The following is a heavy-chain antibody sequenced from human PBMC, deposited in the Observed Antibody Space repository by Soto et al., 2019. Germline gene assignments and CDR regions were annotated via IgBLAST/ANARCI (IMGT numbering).Heavy chain of an antibody. Sequence: PGESLKISCAASGFTFSSYAMSWVRQAPGKGLEWVSAISGSGGSTYYADSVKGRFTISRDNSKNTLYLQMNSLRAEDTAVYYCAGSVSYYDFWSGPKARWFDPWGQGTLVTVSS. CDR3: AGSVSYYDFWSGPKARWFDP. CDR2: ISGSGGST. J-gene: IGHJ5*02. V-gene: IGHV3-23*01. CDR1: GFTFSSYA. D-gene: IGHD3-3*01.